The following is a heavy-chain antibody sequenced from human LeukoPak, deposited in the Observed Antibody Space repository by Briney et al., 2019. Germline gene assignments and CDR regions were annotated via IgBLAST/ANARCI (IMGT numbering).Heavy chain of an antibody. Sequence: SETLSLTCTVSGGYISSSNYYWVWIRQPPGKGLEWVASIFYSGSTYFNPSLKSRVTISVDTSKNQSSLKLSSVTAADTAVYYCARVSGYDWESFYDYWGQGTLVTVSS. CDR1: GGYISSSNYY. J-gene: IGHJ4*02. D-gene: IGHD5-12*01. V-gene: IGHV4-39*07. CDR2: IFYSGST. CDR3: ARVSGYDWESFYDY.